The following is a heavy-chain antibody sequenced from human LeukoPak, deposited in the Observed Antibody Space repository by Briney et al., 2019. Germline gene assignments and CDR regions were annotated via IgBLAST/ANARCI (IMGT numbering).Heavy chain of an antibody. CDR1: GGSFSGYY. CDR3: ASTYYYDSSGYPWEDDAFDI. J-gene: IGHJ3*02. D-gene: IGHD3-22*01. V-gene: IGHV4-34*01. CDR2: IYYSGST. Sequence: PSETLSLTCAVYGGSFSGYYWSWIRQPPGKGLEWIGYIYYSGSTYYNPSLKSRVTISVDTSKNQFSLKLSSVTAADTAVYYCASTYYYDSSGYPWEDDAFDIWGQGTMVTVSS.